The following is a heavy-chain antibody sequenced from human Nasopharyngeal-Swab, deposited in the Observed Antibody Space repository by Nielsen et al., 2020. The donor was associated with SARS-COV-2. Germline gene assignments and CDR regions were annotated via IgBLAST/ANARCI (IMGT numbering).Heavy chain of an antibody. D-gene: IGHD3-9*01. J-gene: IGHJ4*02. CDR2: ISYGGGDE. Sequence: SCDASGGTFTSYAMQWVRRAAGKVLEWVSVISYGGGDEHYADSVKGRFTISRDNSKNTLYLQMNSLTVDDTAVYYCARSYNPGGFGWLLSNDWGQGTLVTVSS. CDR1: GGTFTSYA. V-gene: IGHV3-30*04. CDR3: ARSYNPGGFGWLLSND.